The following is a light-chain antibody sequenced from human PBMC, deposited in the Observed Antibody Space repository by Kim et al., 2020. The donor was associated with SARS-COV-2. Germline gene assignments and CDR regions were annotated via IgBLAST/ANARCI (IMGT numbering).Light chain of an antibody. CDR1: QSVSSN. Sequence: SPGERATLSCRASQSVSSNLAWYQQKPCQAPRLLIYGASTRATGIPARFSGSGSGTEFTLTISSLQSEDFAVYYCHQYNNWPPFTFGPGTKVDIK. V-gene: IGKV3-15*01. CDR3: HQYNNWPPFT. J-gene: IGKJ3*01. CDR2: GAS.